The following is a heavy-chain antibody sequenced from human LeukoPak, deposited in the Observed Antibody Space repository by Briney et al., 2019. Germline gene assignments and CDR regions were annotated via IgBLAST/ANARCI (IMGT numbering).Heavy chain of an antibody. J-gene: IGHJ3*02. CDR1: GGSISSYY. CDR2: IYYSGST. Sequence: SETLSLTCTVSGGSISSYYWSWIRQPPGKGLEWIGYIYYSGSTNYNPSLKSRVTISVDTSKNQFSLKLSSVTAADTAVYYCARGKRDCGGDCYLAFDIWGQGTMVTVSS. D-gene: IGHD2-21*02. V-gene: IGHV4-59*01. CDR3: ARGKRDCGGDCYLAFDI.